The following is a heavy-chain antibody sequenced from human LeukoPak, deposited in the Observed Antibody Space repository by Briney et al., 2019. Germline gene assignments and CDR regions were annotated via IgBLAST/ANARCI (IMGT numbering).Heavy chain of an antibody. Sequence: GGSLRLSCAASGFSFSNYAMNWVRQAPGKGLVWVSRIKSDGSGTIYADSVKGRFTISRDNAKNTLNLQMNSLRADDTAVYYCLLGAYYNTIDYWGQGTLVTVSS. CDR3: LLGAYYNTIDY. D-gene: IGHD3-3*01. CDR1: GFSFSNYA. CDR2: IKSDGSGT. J-gene: IGHJ4*02. V-gene: IGHV3-74*01.